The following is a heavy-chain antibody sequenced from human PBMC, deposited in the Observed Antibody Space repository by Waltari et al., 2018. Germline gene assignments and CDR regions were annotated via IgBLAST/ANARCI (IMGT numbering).Heavy chain of an antibody. CDR3: AKSYTGSLFGRLDP. V-gene: IGHV3-23*01. Sequence: EVQLLESGGGLVQPGGSLRLSCAASGFTFSSYAMSWVRQAPGKGLEWVSAISGSGGSTYYADSVKGRFTISRDNSKNTLYLQMNSLRAEDTAIYYCAKSYTGSLFGRLDPWGQGTLVTVSS. J-gene: IGHJ5*02. CDR2: ISGSGGST. D-gene: IGHD1-26*01. CDR1: GFTFSSYA.